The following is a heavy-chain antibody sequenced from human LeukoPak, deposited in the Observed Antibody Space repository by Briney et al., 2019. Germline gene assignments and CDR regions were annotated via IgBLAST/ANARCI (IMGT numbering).Heavy chain of an antibody. Sequence: PSETLSLTCTVSGGSISSSSYYWSWIRQPPGKGLEWIGYIYYSGSTNYNPSLKSRVTISVDTSKNQFSLKLSSVTAADTAVYYCARWRGGYFDYWGQGTLVTVSS. V-gene: IGHV4-61*05. CDR3: ARWRGGYFDY. D-gene: IGHD3-16*01. CDR2: IYYSGST. J-gene: IGHJ4*02. CDR1: GGSISSSSYY.